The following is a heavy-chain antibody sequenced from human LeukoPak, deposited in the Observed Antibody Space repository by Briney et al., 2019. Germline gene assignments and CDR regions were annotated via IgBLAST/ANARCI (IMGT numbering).Heavy chain of an antibody. CDR1: GFTFSSYA. D-gene: IGHD3-22*01. V-gene: IGHV3-30-3*01. J-gene: IGHJ4*02. CDR2: ISYDGSNK. CDR3: ARAGYYYDSSGYYRGGYFDY. Sequence: GGSLRLSCAASGFTFSSYAMHWVRQAPGKGLEWMAVISYDGSNKYYADSVKGRFTISRDNSKNTLYLQMNSLRAEDTAVYYCARAGYYYDSSGYYRGGYFDYWGQGTLVTVSS.